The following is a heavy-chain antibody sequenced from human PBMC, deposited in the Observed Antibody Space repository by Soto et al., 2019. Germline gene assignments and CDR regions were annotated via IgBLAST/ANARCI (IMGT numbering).Heavy chain of an antibody. CDR2: ISYDGSNK. CDR1: GFTFSSYG. Sequence: PGGSLRLSCAASGFTFSSYGMRWVRQAPGKGLEWVAVISYDGSNKYYADSVKGRFTISRDNSKNTLYLQMNSLRAEDTAVYYCAKDSTAHYYYGMDVWGQGTTVTVSS. J-gene: IGHJ6*02. V-gene: IGHV3-30*18. D-gene: IGHD2-21*02. CDR3: AKDSTAHYYYGMDV.